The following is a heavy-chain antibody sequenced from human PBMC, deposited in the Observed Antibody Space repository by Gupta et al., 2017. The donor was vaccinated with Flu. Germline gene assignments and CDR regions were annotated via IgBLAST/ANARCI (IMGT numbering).Heavy chain of an antibody. CDR1: GYRFRTSA. D-gene: IGHD3-3*01. CDR3: ARSSDALRFLEWPPAGY. V-gene: IGHV1-3*01. Sequence: QVQLVQSGAEVRQPGASVQVSCRASGYRFRTSALHWVRQAPGQSLEWMGRINPGNGDTKYSQKFQGRVTITRDTSASTAYMELSSLRFEDTALYYCARSSDALRFLEWPPAGYWGQGTLVTVSS. CDR2: INPGNGDT. J-gene: IGHJ4*02.